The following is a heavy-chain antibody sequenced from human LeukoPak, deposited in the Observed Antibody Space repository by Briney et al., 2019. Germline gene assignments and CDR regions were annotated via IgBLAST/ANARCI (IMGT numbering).Heavy chain of an antibody. V-gene: IGHV1-2*02. CDR2: INPNTGVT. CDR1: GGTFSGYY. J-gene: IGHJ6*02. D-gene: IGHD4-17*01. Sequence: ASVKVSCKASGGTFSGYYMHWVRQAPGQGLEWMGWINPNTGVTNYAQKFQGRVTLTRDTSIITAYMELTRLRSDDTAMYYCARDRTTVTTGYYGMDVWGQGTTLTVSS. CDR3: ARDRTTVTTGYYGMDV.